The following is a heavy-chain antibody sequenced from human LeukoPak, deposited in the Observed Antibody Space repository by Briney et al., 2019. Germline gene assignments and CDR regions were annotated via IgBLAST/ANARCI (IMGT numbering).Heavy chain of an antibody. J-gene: IGHJ4*02. CDR2: IHSSGSA. Sequence: SETLSLTCSVSGGSISDYYWRWIRQPPGNGLEWIAYIHSSGSANYHPSLKNRVLISIDTSRSQLSLKLSSVTAADTAMYYCARIEGDNSLEYWGQGTLVTVSS. CDR3: ARIEGDNSLEY. CDR1: GGSISDYY. V-gene: IGHV4-59*01. D-gene: IGHD3-16*01.